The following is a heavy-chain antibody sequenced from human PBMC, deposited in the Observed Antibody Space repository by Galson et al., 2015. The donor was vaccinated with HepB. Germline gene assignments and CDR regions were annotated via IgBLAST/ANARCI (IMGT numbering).Heavy chain of an antibody. CDR2: IYYSGST. CDR3: ARYSADYSNYYYYYGMDV. D-gene: IGHD4-11*01. Sequence: LSLTCAVYGGSFSGYYWSWIRQPPGKGLEWIGYIYYSGSTNYNPSLKSRVTISVDTSKNQFSLKLSSVTAADTAVYYCARYSADYSNYYYYYGMDVWGQGTTVTVSS. J-gene: IGHJ6*02. CDR1: GGSFSGYY. V-gene: IGHV4-59*01.